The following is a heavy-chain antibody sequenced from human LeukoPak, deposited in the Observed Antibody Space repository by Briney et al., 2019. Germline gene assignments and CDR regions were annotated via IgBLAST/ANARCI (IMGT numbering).Heavy chain of an antibody. V-gene: IGHV3-7*05. J-gene: IGHJ4*02. Sequence: GGSLRLSCAASGFTFSSYWMSWVRQAPGKGLEWVANIKQDGSEKYYVDSVKGRFTISRDNAKNSLYLQMNSLRAEDTAVYYCASDRVTMVRGVNYYFDYWGQGTLVTVSS. CDR1: GFTFSSYW. CDR2: IKQDGSEK. CDR3: ASDRVTMVRGVNYYFDY. D-gene: IGHD3-10*01.